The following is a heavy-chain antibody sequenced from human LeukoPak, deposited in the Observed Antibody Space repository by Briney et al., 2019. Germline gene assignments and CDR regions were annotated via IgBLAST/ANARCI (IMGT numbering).Heavy chain of an antibody. J-gene: IGHJ5*02. CDR1: GGSISSGLYS. V-gene: IGHV4-30-2*01. CDR3: ARLQHCSGTSCYWFDP. CDR2: IYHTGST. D-gene: IGHD2-2*01. Sequence: SETLSLTCDVSGGSISSGLYSWSWIRQPLGTGLEWIGYIYHTGSTYYNPSLKSRVTISVDTSKNQFSLRLSSVTAADTAVYYCARLQHCSGTSCYWFDPWGQGTLVTVSS.